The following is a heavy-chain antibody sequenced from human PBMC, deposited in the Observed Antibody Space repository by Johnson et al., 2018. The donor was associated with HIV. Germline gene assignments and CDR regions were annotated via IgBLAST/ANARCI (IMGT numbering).Heavy chain of an antibody. V-gene: IGHV3-11*04. CDR3: ARDWNNWNYGVPDAFDI. D-gene: IGHD1-7*01. J-gene: IGHJ3*02. CDR1: GFSFSDYY. CDR2: ISGSGTNI. Sequence: QMLLVESGGGLVKPGGSLRLSCAASGFSFSDYYMSWIRQAPGKGLEWVSYISGSGTNIYYADSVKGRFTISRDNSKNTLYLQMNSLRAEDTAVYYCARDWNNWNYGVPDAFDIWGQGTMVTVSS.